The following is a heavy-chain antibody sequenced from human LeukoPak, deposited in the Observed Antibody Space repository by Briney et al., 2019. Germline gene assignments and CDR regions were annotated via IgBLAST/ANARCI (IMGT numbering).Heavy chain of an antibody. Sequence: SGPTLVNPTQTLTLTCTFSGFSLSTSGMCVSWIRQPPGKALEWLARIDWDDDKYYSTSLKTRLTTSKDTSKNQVVLTMTNMDPVDTATYYCARISWVAVAGGGTPPPLDAFDIWGQGTMVTVSS. V-gene: IGHV2-70*11. J-gene: IGHJ3*02. D-gene: IGHD6-19*01. CDR3: ARISWVAVAGGGTPPPLDAFDI. CDR1: GFSLSTSGMC. CDR2: IDWDDDK.